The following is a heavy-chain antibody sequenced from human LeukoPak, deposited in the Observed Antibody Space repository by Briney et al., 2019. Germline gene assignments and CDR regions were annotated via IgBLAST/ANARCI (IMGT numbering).Heavy chain of an antibody. CDR2: IWYDGSNR. J-gene: IGHJ4*02. V-gene: IGHV3-33*01. CDR3: ARGKREVLNTRVFDY. CDR1: GFTFSSYG. Sequence: GRSLRLSCAASGFTFSSYGMHWVRQAPGKGLEWVAVIWYDGSNRYYADSVKGRFTISGDNSKNTLYLQLNSLRAEDTAVYYRARGKREVLNTRVFDYWGQGTLVTVSS. D-gene: IGHD1-26*01.